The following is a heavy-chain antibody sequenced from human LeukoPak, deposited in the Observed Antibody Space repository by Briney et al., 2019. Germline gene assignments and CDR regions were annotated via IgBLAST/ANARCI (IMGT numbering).Heavy chain of an antibody. V-gene: IGHV3-30*02. J-gene: IGHJ3*02. CDR1: GFTFSSYG. D-gene: IGHD2-15*01. CDR3: VRSNRGHGSGGSCCVDDFDI. CDR2: IRHDGSDK. Sequence: GGSLRLSCAASGFTFSSYGMHWVRQAPGQGLEWGAFIRHDGSDKNYAASVKGRFTISRDNSKHTLYLQMNSLRADDTAVHYCVRSNRGHGSGGSCCVDDFDIWGQGTMVTVSS.